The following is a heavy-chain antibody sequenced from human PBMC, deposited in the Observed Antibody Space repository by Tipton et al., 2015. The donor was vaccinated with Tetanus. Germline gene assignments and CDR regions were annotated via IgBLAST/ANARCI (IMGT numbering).Heavy chain of an antibody. D-gene: IGHD3-16*01. CDR3: ASRGTLRY. J-gene: IGHJ4*02. V-gene: IGHV4-39*07. Sequence: TLSLTCTVSGDSISSSSYYWGWIRQPPGKGLEWIGEIYHTGSTDYNPSLKSRLTISVDKSKNHFSLKLSSVTVADTAVYYCASRGTLRYWGQGTLVTVSS. CDR2: IYHTGST. CDR1: GDSISSSSYY.